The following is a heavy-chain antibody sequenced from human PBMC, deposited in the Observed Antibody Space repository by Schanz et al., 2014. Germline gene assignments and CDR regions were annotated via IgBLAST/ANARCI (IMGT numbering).Heavy chain of an antibody. J-gene: IGHJ4*02. CDR3: ARLDSSSWYPRY. V-gene: IGHV3-53*01. CDR1: GFTVSNSY. D-gene: IGHD6-13*01. CDR2: IYSSGST. Sequence: EVQLLESGGTVVQPGGSLRLSCAASGFTVSNSYIHWVRQAPGKGLEWVSTIYSSGSTYYADSVKGRFTTSRDNGKKSMYLQMNSLRAEDTAVYYCARLDSSSWYPRYWGQGTLVTVSS.